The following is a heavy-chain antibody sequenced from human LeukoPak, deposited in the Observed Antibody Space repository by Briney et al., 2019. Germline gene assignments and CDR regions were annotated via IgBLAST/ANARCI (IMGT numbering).Heavy chain of an antibody. CDR1: GGTFSKYG. CDR2: SIPIFGTT. CDR3: ATSMGYGMDV. Sequence: GASVKVSCKASGGTFSKYGVSCMRQAPGQGLELMAGSIPIFGTTSYAQAFQDRVTVTADVSTTTSYMELSSLKFEDTAVYHCATSMGYGMDVWGQGTTVIVSS. V-gene: IGHV1-69*13. D-gene: IGHD1-26*01. J-gene: IGHJ6*02.